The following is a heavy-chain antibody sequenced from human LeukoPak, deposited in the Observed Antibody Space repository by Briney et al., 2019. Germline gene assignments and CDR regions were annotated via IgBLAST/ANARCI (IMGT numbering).Heavy chain of an antibody. V-gene: IGHV3-73*01. Sequence: GGSLRLSCAASGFTFSGSAMHWVRQASGKGLEWVGRIRSKANSYATAYAASVKGRFTISRDNSKSTLYLQMSSLRTEDTAVYYCTKDAPGGIDHWGQGTLVTVSS. D-gene: IGHD3-16*01. CDR3: TKDAPGGIDH. CDR1: GFTFSGSA. J-gene: IGHJ4*02. CDR2: IRSKANSYAT.